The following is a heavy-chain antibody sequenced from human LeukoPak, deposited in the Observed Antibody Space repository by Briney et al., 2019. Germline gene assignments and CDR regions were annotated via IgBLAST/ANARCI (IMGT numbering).Heavy chain of an antibody. J-gene: IGHJ6*03. Sequence: GGSLRLSCAASGFILSNYGMHWVRQAPGKGLEWVAFIRHDGNNKYYVDSVKGRFTISRDNSKNTLYLQMNSLRAEDTAVYYCAKGGGYFPKQHYYYYMDVWGKGTTVTISS. V-gene: IGHV3-30*02. CDR3: AKGGGYFPKQHYYYYMDV. D-gene: IGHD2-15*01. CDR1: GFILSNYG. CDR2: IRHDGNNK.